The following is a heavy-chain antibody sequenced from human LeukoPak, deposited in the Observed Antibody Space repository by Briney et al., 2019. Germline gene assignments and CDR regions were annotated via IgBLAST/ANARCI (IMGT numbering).Heavy chain of an antibody. CDR3: AREGGGSYPLDY. V-gene: IGHV1-46*01. CDR1: GYSFTSHY. CDR2: INPRGTAT. J-gene: IGHJ4*02. D-gene: IGHD1-26*01. Sequence: ASVKVSCKASGYSFTSHYMHWVRQAPGQGLEWMGLINPRGTATRYAESFQGRLTLTRDLSTSTDYMELSSLRSEDTAVYYCAREGGGSYPLDYWGQGTLVTVSS.